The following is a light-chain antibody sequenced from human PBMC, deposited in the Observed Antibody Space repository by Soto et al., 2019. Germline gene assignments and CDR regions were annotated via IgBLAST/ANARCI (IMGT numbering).Light chain of an antibody. CDR2: GAS. CDR3: QQYGDSPT. J-gene: IGKJ1*01. CDR1: QSVSSSY. V-gene: IGKV3-20*01. Sequence: EIVWTQSTGTMALSPGERDARSCRASQSVSSSYLAWYQQKPGQRPRLLIYGASSRATGIPDRFSGSGSGTDFTLTISRLEPEDFAVFYCQQYGDSPTFGQGTKVDIK.